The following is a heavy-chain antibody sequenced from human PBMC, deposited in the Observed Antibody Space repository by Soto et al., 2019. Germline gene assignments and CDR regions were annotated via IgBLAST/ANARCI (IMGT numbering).Heavy chain of an antibody. J-gene: IGHJ5*01. CDR3: ARGLSSGWFDY. V-gene: IGHV3-21*01. D-gene: IGHD6-19*01. CDR2: ISSTSKYI. CDR1: GFTFSNYS. Sequence: EVQLVESGGGLVKPGGSLRVSYAAYGFTFSNYSMNWVRQAPGKGLEWVSAISSTSKYIYYADSVKGRFTISRDNAKKSLYLQMNSLRAEDTAVYYCARGLSSGWFDYWGQGTLVTVSA.